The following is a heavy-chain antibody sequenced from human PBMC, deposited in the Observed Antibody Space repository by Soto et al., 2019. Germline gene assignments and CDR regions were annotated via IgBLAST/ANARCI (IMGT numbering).Heavy chain of an antibody. D-gene: IGHD1-26*01. CDR3: ASLSPGRVDGGGYGVIDS. CDR1: GASVSGGSYY. V-gene: IGHV4-61*01. CDR2: IYYSGST. J-gene: IGHJ4*02. Sequence: QVQLQESGPGLVKPSETLSLTCTVSGASVSGGSYYWSWIRQPPGKGLEWIGYIYYSGSTNFNSSLKSRVNLSLEKSKNQFSLMLTSVTADDTAFYYCASLSPGRVDGGGYGVIDSWGQGTLVTVSS.